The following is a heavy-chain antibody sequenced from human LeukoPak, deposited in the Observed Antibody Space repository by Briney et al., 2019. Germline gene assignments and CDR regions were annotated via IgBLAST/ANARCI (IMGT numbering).Heavy chain of an antibody. CDR3: AGGRFLRRSIVATGYFDY. D-gene: IGHD5-12*01. J-gene: IGHJ4*02. CDR1: GVSFSGYY. Sequence: SETLSLTCAVYGVSFSGYYWSWIRQPPGKGLEWIGEINHSGSTNYNPSLKSRVTISVDTSKNQFSLKLSSVTAADTAVYYCAGGRFLRRSIVATGYFDYWGQGTLVTVSS. CDR2: INHSGST. V-gene: IGHV4-34*01.